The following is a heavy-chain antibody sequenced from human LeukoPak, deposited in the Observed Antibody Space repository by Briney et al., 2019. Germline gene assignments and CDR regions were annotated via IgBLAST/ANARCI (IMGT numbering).Heavy chain of an antibody. CDR3: AKVEQQLVMEYYFDY. J-gene: IGHJ4*02. D-gene: IGHD6-13*01. V-gene: IGHV3-23*01. CDR2: ISGSGGST. CDR1: GFTFSSYA. Sequence: GGSLRLSCAASGFTFSSYAMSWVRQAPGKGLEWGSAISGSGGSTYYADSVKGRFTISTDNSKNTLYLQMNSLRAEDTAVYYCAKVEQQLVMEYYFDYWGQGTLVTVSS.